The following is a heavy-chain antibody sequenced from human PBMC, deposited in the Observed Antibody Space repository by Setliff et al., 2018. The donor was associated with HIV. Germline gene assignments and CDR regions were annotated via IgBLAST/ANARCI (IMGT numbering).Heavy chain of an antibody. CDR2: INTDGSST. J-gene: IGHJ6*02. CDR1: GFSFSSYW. Sequence: GGSLRLSCAASGFSFSSYWMHWVRQAPGKGLVWVSRINTDGSSTSYADSVKGRFTISRDNAKNTLYLQMNSLRAEDTAVYYCARDVSYSSSWSNYYYYGMDVWGQGTTVTVSS. V-gene: IGHV3-74*01. D-gene: IGHD6-13*01. CDR3: ARDVSYSSSWSNYYYYGMDV.